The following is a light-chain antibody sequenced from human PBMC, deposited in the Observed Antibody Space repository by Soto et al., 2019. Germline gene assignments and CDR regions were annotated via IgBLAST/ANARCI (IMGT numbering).Light chain of an antibody. CDR3: AAWDGSLNDYV. V-gene: IGLV1-44*01. CDR2: SNS. J-gene: IGLJ1*01. CDR1: SSNLGSET. Sequence: QPVLTQPPSASGTPGQRVTISCSGSSSNLGSETVTSYQQLSGTAPKVLLYSNSQRPSGVPDRFSGSKSGTSASLAISGLQSEDEADYYCAAWDGSLNDYVFGTGTKLTVL.